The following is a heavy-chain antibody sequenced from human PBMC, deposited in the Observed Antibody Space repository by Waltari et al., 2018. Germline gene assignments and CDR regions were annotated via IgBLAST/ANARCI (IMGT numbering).Heavy chain of an antibody. J-gene: IGHJ6*02. V-gene: IGHV1-46*01. Sequence: QVQLVQSGAEVKKPGASVKVSCKASGYTFTSYYMHWVRQAPGQGLEWMGIINPSGGSTSYAQKCQGRGTMTRDTSTSTVYMELSSLRSEDTAVYYCARDLGYCSSTSCPYYYGMDVWGQGTTVTVSS. D-gene: IGHD2-2*01. CDR1: GYTFTSYY. CDR3: ARDLGYCSSTSCPYYYGMDV. CDR2: INPSGGST.